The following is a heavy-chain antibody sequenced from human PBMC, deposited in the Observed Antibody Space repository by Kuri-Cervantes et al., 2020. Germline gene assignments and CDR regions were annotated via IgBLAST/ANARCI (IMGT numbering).Heavy chain of an antibody. D-gene: IGHD1-26*01. V-gene: IGHV3-74*01. Sequence: GESLKISCAASGFTFSSYWMHWVRQAPGKGLVWVSRINSDGSSTSYADSVKGRFTISRDNAKNTLYLQMNSLRAEDTAVYYCASGRPWELRGGWLDPWGQGTRVTVSS. J-gene: IGHJ5*02. CDR1: GFTFSSYW. CDR2: INSDGSST. CDR3: ASGRPWELRGGWLDP.